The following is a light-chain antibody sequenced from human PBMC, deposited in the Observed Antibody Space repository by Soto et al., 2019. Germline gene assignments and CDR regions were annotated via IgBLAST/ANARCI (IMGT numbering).Light chain of an antibody. Sequence: EFVLTQSPATLSLSPGERATLSCRASQRISEYLAWYQQKAGQAPRLVIYDTSIRATGVPARFSGSGSGTEFTLSIYNLEPEDFADYYCQQRSSSPWTFGQGTKVDIK. CDR3: QQRSSSPWT. CDR2: DTS. J-gene: IGKJ1*01. CDR1: QRISEY. V-gene: IGKV3-11*01.